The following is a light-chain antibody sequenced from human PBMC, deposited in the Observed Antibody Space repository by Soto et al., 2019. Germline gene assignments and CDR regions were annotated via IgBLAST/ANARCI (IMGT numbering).Light chain of an antibody. CDR1: SGHSSYI. CDR3: ETWDSNTHV. V-gene: IGLV4-60*02. Sequence: QPVLTQSSSASASLGSSVKLTCTLSSGHSSYIIAWHQQQPGKAPRYLMKLEGSGSYNKGSRVPDRFSGSSSGADRYLTISNLQFEDEADYYCETWDSNTHVFGTGTKLTVL. CDR2: LEGSGSY. J-gene: IGLJ1*01.